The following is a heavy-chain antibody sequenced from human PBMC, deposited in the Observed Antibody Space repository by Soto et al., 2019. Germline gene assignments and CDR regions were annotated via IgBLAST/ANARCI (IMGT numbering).Heavy chain of an antibody. Sequence: EVQLVESGGGLVQPGGSLRLSCTASVFIVSDTYMNWVRQAPGKGLEWVSVISNRGDTHYADSVRGRFSLSRDIADNTLHLQMNNLRVEDTAVYYCAREPRYCRGGSCSITGDAFDIWGQGTMVTVSS. J-gene: IGHJ3*02. V-gene: IGHV3-66*01. CDR2: ISNRGDT. D-gene: IGHD2-15*01. CDR3: AREPRYCRGGSCSITGDAFDI. CDR1: VFIVSDTY.